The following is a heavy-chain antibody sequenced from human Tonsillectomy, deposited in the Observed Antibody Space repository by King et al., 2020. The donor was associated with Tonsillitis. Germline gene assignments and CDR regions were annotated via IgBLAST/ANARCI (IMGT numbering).Heavy chain of an antibody. D-gene: IGHD6-13*01. J-gene: IGHJ4*02. CDR1: GGSFSGYY. CDR3: ARVRIAAAGTDY. Sequence: VQLQQWGAGLLKPSETLSLTCAVYGGSFSGYYWSWIRQPPGKGLEWIGEINHSGSTNYNPSLKSRFTISVDTSKNQFSLKLSSVTAADTAVYYCARVRIAAAGTDYWGQGTLVTVSS. V-gene: IGHV4-34*01. CDR2: INHSGST.